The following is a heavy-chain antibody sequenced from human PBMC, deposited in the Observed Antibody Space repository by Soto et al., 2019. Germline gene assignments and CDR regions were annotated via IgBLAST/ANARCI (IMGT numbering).Heavy chain of an antibody. J-gene: IGHJ6*02. CDR1: GGSISSYY. CDR2: NYYSWST. CDR3: ARGDLLLWFGGKVYYGMDV. V-gene: IGHV4-59*01. D-gene: IGHD3-10*01. Sequence: QVQLQESGPGLVKPSETLSLTCTVSGGSISSYYWSWIRQPPGKGLEWIGYNYYSWSTNYNPSLKSRVTISVDTSKNQFSLKLSSVTAADTAVYYCARGDLLLWFGGKVYYGMDVWGQGITVTVSS.